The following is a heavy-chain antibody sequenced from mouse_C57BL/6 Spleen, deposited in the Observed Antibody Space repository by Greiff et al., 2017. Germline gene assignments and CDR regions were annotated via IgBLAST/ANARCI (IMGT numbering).Heavy chain of an antibody. V-gene: IGHV14-2*01. Sequence: VQLQQSGAELVKPGASVKLSCTASGFNIKDYYMPWVKQRPEQGLEWIGRIDPEDGETQYAPKFQGKATITADTSSNTAYLQLSRLTSEDTAVYYCAKCYDVVDMDYWGQGTSVTVSS. D-gene: IGHD2-12*01. J-gene: IGHJ4*01. CDR2: IDPEDGET. CDR3: AKCYDVVDMDY. CDR1: GFNIKDYY.